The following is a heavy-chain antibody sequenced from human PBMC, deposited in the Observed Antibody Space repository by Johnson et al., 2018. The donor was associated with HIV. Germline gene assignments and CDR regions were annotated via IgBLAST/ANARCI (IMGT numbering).Heavy chain of an antibody. CDR1: GFTFSNAW. Sequence: VQLVESGGGVVQPGRSLRLSCAASGFTFSNAWMSWVRQAPGKGLEWVGRITSNTDGGTTDYAAPVKGRFTISRDDSKNTLYLQMNSLKIEDTAVYYCTTGQLGGASDIWGQGTMVTVSS. V-gene: IGHV3-15*01. J-gene: IGHJ3*02. CDR2: ITSNTDGGTT. D-gene: IGHD6-13*01. CDR3: TTGQLGGASDI.